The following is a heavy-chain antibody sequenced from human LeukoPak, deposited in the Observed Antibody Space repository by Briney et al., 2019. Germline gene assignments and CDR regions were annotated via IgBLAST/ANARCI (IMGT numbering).Heavy chain of an antibody. CDR3: VKGQRYYDSSGYYSIEYFQH. CDR1: GFTFSSYA. Sequence: GGSLRLSCSASGFTFSSYAMHWVRQAPGKGLEYVSAISSNGGSTYYADSVKGRFTISRDNSKNTLYLQMSSLRAEDTAVYYCVKGQRYYDSSGYYSIEYFQHWGQSTLVTVSS. J-gene: IGHJ1*01. V-gene: IGHV3-64D*09. D-gene: IGHD3-22*01. CDR2: ISSNGGST.